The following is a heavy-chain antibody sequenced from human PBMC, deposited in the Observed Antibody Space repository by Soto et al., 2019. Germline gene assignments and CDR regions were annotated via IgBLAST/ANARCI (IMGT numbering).Heavy chain of an antibody. V-gene: IGHV4-31*03. CDR3: ARGYSRGYSSPGEMFDY. D-gene: IGHD3-22*01. J-gene: IGHJ4*02. CDR1: GGSISSGGYY. Sequence: QVQLQESGPGLVKPSQTLSLTCTVSGGSISSGGYYWSWIRQHPGRGLEGFGYIYYRGSTYYNPSLKSRVTISVDTSKNQFSLKLSSVTAADTAVYYCARGYSRGYSSPGEMFDYCGQGTLVTVSS. CDR2: IYYRGST.